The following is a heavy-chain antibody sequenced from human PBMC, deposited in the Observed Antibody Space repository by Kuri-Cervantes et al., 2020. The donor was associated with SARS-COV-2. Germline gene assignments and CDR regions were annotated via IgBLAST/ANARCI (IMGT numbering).Heavy chain of an antibody. J-gene: IGHJ6*03. CDR2: IKQDGSEK. CDR1: GFTFSSYW. Sequence: GGSLRLSCAASGFTFSSYWMSWVRQAPGKGLEWVANIKQDGSEKYYVDSVKGRFTISRDNAKNSLYLQMNSLRAEDTAVYYCAKPSGELVYYYYYYMDVWGKGTTVTVSS. CDR3: AKPSGELVYYYYYYMDV. D-gene: IGHD1-7*01. V-gene: IGHV3-7*01.